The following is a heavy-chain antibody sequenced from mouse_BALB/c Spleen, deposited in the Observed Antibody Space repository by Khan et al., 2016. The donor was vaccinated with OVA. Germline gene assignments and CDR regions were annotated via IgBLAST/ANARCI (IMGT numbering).Heavy chain of an antibody. Sequence: VQLQESGPGLVAPSQSLSITCTVSGFSLSRYNIHWVRQPPGKGLEWLGMIWGGGGTDYNSTLKSRLSISKDNSKSHVFLKMNSLQTDDTAMYXCARAYYRYDGYDAMDYWGQGTSVTVSS. J-gene: IGHJ4*01. CDR2: IWGGGGT. D-gene: IGHD2-14*01. V-gene: IGHV2-6-4*01. CDR1: GFSLSRYN. CDR3: ARAYYRYDGYDAMDY.